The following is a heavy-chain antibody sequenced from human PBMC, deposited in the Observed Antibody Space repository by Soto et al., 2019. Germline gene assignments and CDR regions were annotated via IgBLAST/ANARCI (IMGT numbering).Heavy chain of an antibody. J-gene: IGHJ4*02. D-gene: IGHD6-6*01. Sequence: SETLSLTCTVSGGSISSSSYYWGWIRQPPGKGLEWIGSIYYSGSTYYNPSLKSRVTISVDTSKNQFSLKLSSVTAADTAVYYCADSSSSGSYYFDYWGQGTLVTVSS. CDR1: GGSISSSSYY. V-gene: IGHV4-39*01. CDR3: ADSSSSGSYYFDY. CDR2: IYYSGST.